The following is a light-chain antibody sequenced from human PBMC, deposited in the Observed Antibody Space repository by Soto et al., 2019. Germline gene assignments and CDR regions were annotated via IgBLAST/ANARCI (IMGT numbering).Light chain of an antibody. CDR3: QQFNTYPALT. J-gene: IGKJ4*01. Sequence: AIQLTQSPSSLSASVGDRVTITCRASQGISSALAWYQQKPGKSPNLLIYDVSSLESGVPSRFSGSGSGTDFTLTISSLQLEDFATSYCQQFNTYPALTLGGGPKVDIK. V-gene: IGKV1-13*02. CDR1: QGISSA. CDR2: DVS.